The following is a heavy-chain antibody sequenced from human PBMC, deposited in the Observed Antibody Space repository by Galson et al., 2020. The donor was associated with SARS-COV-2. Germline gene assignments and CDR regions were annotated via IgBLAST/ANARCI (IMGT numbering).Heavy chain of an antibody. CDR1: GFVFNTFG. D-gene: IGHD3-16*01. CDR3: ARDRLCDYTTCYNYFDP. V-gene: IGHV3-33*08. CDR2: ISFDGND. J-gene: IGHJ5*01. Sequence: GESLKISCETSGFVFNTFGMQWVRQPPGKGLEWVAFISFDGNDYYAESVKGRFTVSRDDSKNTMYLQMTSLRGEDTAVYYCARDRLCDYTTCYNYFDPWGQGTLVTVSS.